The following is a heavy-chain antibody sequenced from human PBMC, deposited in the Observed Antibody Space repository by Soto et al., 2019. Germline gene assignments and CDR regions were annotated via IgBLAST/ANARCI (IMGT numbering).Heavy chain of an antibody. D-gene: IGHD5-12*01. Sequence: GSLRLSCTASGFTFGDYAMSWFRQAPGKGLEWVGFIRSKAYGGTTEYAASVKGRFTISRDDSKSIAYLQMNSLKTEDTAVYYCTRGGRDGYNLYYYYGMDVWGQGTTVTVSS. CDR1: GFTFGDYA. CDR2: IRSKAYGGTT. V-gene: IGHV3-49*03. CDR3: TRGGRDGYNLYYYYGMDV. J-gene: IGHJ6*02.